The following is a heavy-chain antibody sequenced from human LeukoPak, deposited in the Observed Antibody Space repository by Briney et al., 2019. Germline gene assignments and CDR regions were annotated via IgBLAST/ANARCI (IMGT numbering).Heavy chain of an antibody. CDR1: GFTFDDYA. D-gene: IGHD3-9*01. V-gene: IGHV3-9*01. CDR2: IRWNSGSI. Sequence: PGGSLRLSCAASGFTFDDYAMHWVRQAPGKGLEWVSGIRWNSGSIGYADSVKGRFTISRDNAKNSLYLQMNSLRAEDTALYYCAKSPRYFDWLFLGDYFDYWGQGTLVTVSS. CDR3: AKSPRYFDWLFLGDYFDY. J-gene: IGHJ4*02.